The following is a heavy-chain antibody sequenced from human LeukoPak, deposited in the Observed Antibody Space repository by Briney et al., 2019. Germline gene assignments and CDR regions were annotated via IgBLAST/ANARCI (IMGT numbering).Heavy chain of an antibody. D-gene: IGHD6-13*01. CDR3: ARNTQQLVSIYYYMDV. J-gene: IGHJ6*03. Sequence: GASVKVSCKASGYTFNDYYMHWVRQAPGQGLEWMGWINPKRGGTKYAQKFQGRVTMTRDTSTSTAYMELRSLRSDDTAVYYCARNTQQLVSIYYYMDVWGKGTTVTISS. CDR2: INPKRGGT. CDR1: GYTFNDYY. V-gene: IGHV1-2*02.